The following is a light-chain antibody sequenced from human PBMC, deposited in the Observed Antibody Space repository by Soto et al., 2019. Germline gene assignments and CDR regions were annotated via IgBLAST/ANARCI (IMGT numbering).Light chain of an antibody. V-gene: IGKV3-11*01. Sequence: EIVLTQSPVILSLSPGERATLSCRASQSVSTYLAWYQQKPGQAPRLLIYDASNRATGIPARFSGSGSGTDFTLTISSLEPEDFAVYYCQQRRNWQVTFGQGTRLDIK. CDR3: QQRRNWQVT. J-gene: IGKJ5*01. CDR2: DAS. CDR1: QSVSTY.